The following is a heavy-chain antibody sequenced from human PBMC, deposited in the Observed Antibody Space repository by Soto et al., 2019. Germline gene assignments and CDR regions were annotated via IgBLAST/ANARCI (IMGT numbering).Heavy chain of an antibody. D-gene: IGHD1-26*01. CDR1: GFTFSSYG. CDR2: TSYDGTKK. Sequence: QVKLVESRGGVVQPGRSLRLSCAASGFTFSSYGMHWVRQAPGKGLEWVAVTSYDGTKKYYADSVKGRFTISKDNSKNTGDLQKKRLRAEDTAGEYCAEVGLSGHGIGAWGQGTPVTVSS. CDR3: AEVGLSGHGIGA. V-gene: IGHV3-30*18. J-gene: IGHJ6*02.